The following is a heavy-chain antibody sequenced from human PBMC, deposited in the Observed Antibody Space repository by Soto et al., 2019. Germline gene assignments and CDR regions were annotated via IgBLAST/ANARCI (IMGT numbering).Heavy chain of an antibody. CDR1: GFSLSTSGMC. D-gene: IGHD6-19*01. CDR3: ARVVRVAVAGTVHFDY. V-gene: IGHV2-70*01. Sequence: SGPTLANPTQTLTLTCTFSGFSLSTSGMCVSWIRQPPGKALEWLALIDWDDDKYYSTSLKTRLTISKDTSKDQVVLTMTNMDPVDTATYYRARVVRVAVAGTVHFDYWGQGTLVTVSS. CDR2: IDWDDDK. J-gene: IGHJ4*02.